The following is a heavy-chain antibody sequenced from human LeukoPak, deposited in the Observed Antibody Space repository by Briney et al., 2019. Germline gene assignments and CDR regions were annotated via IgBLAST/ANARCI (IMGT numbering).Heavy chain of an antibody. D-gene: IGHD2-15*01. CDR2: ISYEKNEE. J-gene: IGHJ4*02. CDR3: VKGRSGSSYSPSDS. Sequence: ISYEKNEEFYAASVKGRSTISRDSSKNTLYLQMNSLRPEDTAVYYCVKGRSGSSYSPSDSWGQGTLVTVSS. V-gene: IGHV3-30*18.